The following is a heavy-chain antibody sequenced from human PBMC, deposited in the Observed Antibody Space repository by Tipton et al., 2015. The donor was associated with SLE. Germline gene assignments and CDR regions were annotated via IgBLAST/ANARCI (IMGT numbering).Heavy chain of an antibody. Sequence: TLSLTCTVSGGSISSSSYYWGWIRQPPGKGLEWIGSIYYSGSTYYNPSLKSRVTISVDTSKKQFSLKLSSVTAADTAVYYCASRGHMIAVAVRHAFDSWGQGTLVTVSS. CDR1: GGSISSSSYY. D-gene: IGHD6-19*01. CDR2: IYYSGST. CDR3: ASRGHMIAVAVRHAFDS. J-gene: IGHJ3*01. V-gene: IGHV4-39*07.